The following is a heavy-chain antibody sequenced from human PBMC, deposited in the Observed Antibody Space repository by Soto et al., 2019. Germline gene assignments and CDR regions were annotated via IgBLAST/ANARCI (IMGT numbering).Heavy chain of an antibody. J-gene: IGHJ4*02. D-gene: IGHD1-20*01. V-gene: IGHV3-15*01. CDR2: IKSTTDGETT. CDR1: GFTFSNAW. Sequence: PGGSLTLSCAASGFTFSNAWMSWVRQAPGKGLEWVGRIKSTTDGETTDYAAPVKGRFTVSRDDSKNTLYLQMNSLKTEDTAVYYCTTLYQGISNWGQGTLVTVSS. CDR3: TTLYQGISN.